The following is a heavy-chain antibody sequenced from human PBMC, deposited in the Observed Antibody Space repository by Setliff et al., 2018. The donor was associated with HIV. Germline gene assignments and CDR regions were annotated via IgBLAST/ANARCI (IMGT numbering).Heavy chain of an antibody. V-gene: IGHV4-39*01. CDR3: ARPHSGRGGGAWFDS. CDR2: LFHTGSS. J-gene: IGHJ5*01. D-gene: IGHD6-19*01. CDR1: GDSLAGSRYS. Sequence: SETLSLTCTVSGDSLAGSRYSWGWVRQPPGQGLEWLGNLFHTGSSYFNPSLKSRVTVSIDTSKSQFSLKLTSVTAADTAVYYCARPHSGRGGGAWFDSWGQGTLVTVSS.